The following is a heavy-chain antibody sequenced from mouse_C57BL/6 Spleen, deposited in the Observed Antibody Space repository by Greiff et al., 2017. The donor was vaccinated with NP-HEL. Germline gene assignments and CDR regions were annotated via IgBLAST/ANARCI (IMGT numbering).Heavy chain of an antibody. CDR3: AREGVLSDYDGYYAMDY. Sequence: VQLQQSGPELVKPGASVKISCKASGYTFTDYYMNWVKQSHGKSLEWIGDINPNNGGTSYNQKFKGKATLTVDTSSSTAYMELRSLTSEDSAVYYCAREGVLSDYDGYYAMDYWGQGTSVTVSS. V-gene: IGHV1-26*01. D-gene: IGHD2-4*01. J-gene: IGHJ4*01. CDR2: INPNNGGT. CDR1: GYTFTDYY.